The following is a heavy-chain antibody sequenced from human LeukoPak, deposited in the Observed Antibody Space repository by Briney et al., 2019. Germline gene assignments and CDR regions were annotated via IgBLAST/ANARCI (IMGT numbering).Heavy chain of an antibody. CDR3: ASWATGIDY. D-gene: IGHD3-16*01. CDR1: GFTFSSYW. J-gene: IGHJ4*02. Sequence: QPGGSLRLSCAASGFTFSSYWMHWVRQAPGKGLVWVSRISSEGSSTSYADSVKGRFTISRDNAKNTLYLQMNSLRAEDTAVYYCASWATGIDYWGQGTLVTVSS. V-gene: IGHV3-74*01. CDR2: ISSEGSST.